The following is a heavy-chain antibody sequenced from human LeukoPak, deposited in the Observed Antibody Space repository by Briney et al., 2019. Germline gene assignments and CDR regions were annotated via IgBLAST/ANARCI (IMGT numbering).Heavy chain of an antibody. J-gene: IGHJ3*02. V-gene: IGHV1-8*01. CDR3: ARGPSGYYYAFDI. Sequence: ASVKVSCKASGYTFTSYDINWVRQATGQGLEWMGWMNPNSGNTGYAQKFQGRVTMTRNTSIGTAYMELSSLRSEATAVYYCARGPSGYYYAFDIWGQGTMVTVSS. CDR1: GYTFTSYD. D-gene: IGHD3-22*01. CDR2: MNPNSGNT.